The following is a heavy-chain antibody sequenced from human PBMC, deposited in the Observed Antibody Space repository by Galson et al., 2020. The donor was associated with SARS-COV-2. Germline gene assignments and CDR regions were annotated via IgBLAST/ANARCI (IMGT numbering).Heavy chain of an antibody. Sequence: SQTLSLTCTVSGGSISSGGYYWSWTRQHPGKGLEWSGYIYYSASTYYHPSLKSRVTIPVDTSKNQFSLKLSSVTPADTAVDYCARGGAVLYFYWSYYYYGMDVLGQGTTVTVSS. D-gene: IGHD3-9*01. J-gene: IGHJ6*02. V-gene: IGHV4-31*03. CDR2: IYYSAST. CDR3: ARGGAVLYFYWSYYYYGMDV. CDR1: GGSISSGGYY.